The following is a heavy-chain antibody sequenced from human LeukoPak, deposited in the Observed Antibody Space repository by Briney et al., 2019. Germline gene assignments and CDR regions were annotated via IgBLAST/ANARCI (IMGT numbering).Heavy chain of an antibody. J-gene: IGHJ6*02. CDR3: ANWYSSSWYVGYYYYGMDV. CDR2: VSYDGSNK. CDR1: GFTFSSYG. Sequence: GGSLRLSCAASGFTFSSYGMHWVRQAPGKGLEWVAVVSYDGSNKYYADSVKGRFTISRDNSKNTLYLQMNSLRAEDTAVYYCANWYSSSWYVGYYYYGMDVWGQGTTVTVSS. V-gene: IGHV3-30*18. D-gene: IGHD6-13*01.